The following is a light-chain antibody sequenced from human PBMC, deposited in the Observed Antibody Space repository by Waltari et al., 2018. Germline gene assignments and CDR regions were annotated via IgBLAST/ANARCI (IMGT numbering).Light chain of an antibody. V-gene: IGKV1-27*01. CDR3: QKYDSAPRT. J-gene: IGKJ1*01. Sequence: DIQMTQSPSSLSASVVDRVTITCRASQSITNYLAWYPHKPGKVPKLLIYAASTLQSGVLSRFSGSGSGTDFTLTISSLQPEDVATYYCQKYDSAPRTFGQGTKVEIK. CDR2: AAS. CDR1: QSITNY.